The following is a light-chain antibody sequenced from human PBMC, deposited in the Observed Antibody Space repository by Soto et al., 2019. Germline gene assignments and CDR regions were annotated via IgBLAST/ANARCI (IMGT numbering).Light chain of an antibody. CDR2: DVI. Sequence: QSALTQPASVSGSPGQSITISFTGTSSDVGAYNYVSWYQQHPGKVPKLIIYDVINRPSGVSSRFSGSKSVNTASLTISGLQAEDEADYYCTSYTSSVTLVFGGGTKLTVL. V-gene: IGLV2-14*01. CDR1: SSDVGAYNY. J-gene: IGLJ3*02. CDR3: TSYTSSVTLV.